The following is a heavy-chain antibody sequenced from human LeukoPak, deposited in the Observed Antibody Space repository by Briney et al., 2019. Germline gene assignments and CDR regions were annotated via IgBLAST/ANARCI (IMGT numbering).Heavy chain of an antibody. V-gene: IGHV1-18*01. CDR1: GYTFNSYD. Sequence: GASVKVSCKASGYTFNSYDISWVRQAPGQGLEWMAWISTYNGNTNYALKVQGRATMTTDTSTSTAYMELRSLRSDDTAVYYCARVEAYCTRTSCHDYWGQGTLVTVSS. CDR3: ARVEAYCTRTSCHDY. J-gene: IGHJ4*02. D-gene: IGHD2-2*01. CDR2: ISTYNGNT.